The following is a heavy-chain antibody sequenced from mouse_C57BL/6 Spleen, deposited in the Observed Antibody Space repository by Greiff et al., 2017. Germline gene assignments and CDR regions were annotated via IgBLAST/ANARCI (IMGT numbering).Heavy chain of an antibody. CDR2: IDTNCGGP. J-gene: IGHJ2*01. Sequence: VQLQQPGAELVKPGASVKLSCKASGYTFTSYWMHWVKQRPGRGLEWIGRIDTNCGGPKYNEKFKSTATLAVDKPSSTAYMQLSSLTSEDSSVYYCAVGGGNSFYVCYWGQGTTLTVAS. CDR1: GYTFTSYW. V-gene: IGHV1-72*01. CDR3: AVGGGNSFYVCY. D-gene: IGHD1-1*01.